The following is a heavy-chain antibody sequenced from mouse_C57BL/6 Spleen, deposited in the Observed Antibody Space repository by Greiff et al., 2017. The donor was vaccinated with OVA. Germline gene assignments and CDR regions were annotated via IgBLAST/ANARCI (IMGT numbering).Heavy chain of an antibody. CDR2: IDPETGGT. D-gene: IGHD1-1*01. CDR1: GYTFTDYE. J-gene: IGHJ2*01. Sequence: QVQLKQSGAELVRPGASVTLSCKASGYTFTDYEMHWVKQTPVHGLEWIGAIDPETGGTAYNQKFKGKAILTADKSSSTAYMELRSLTSEDSAVYYCTRSPFITTVVGGDYWGQGTTLTVSS. CDR3: TRSPFITTVVGGDY. V-gene: IGHV1-15*01.